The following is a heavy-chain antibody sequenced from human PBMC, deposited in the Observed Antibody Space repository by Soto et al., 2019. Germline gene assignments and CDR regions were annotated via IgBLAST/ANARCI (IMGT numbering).Heavy chain of an antibody. D-gene: IGHD3-22*01. J-gene: IGHJ6*02. CDR1: GYTFRSYA. CDR2: ISAGNGNT. V-gene: IGHV1-3*01. Sequence: GASVKVSCKASGYTFRSYAIHWVRQAPGQSLEWMGWISAGNGNTKYSEKFQGRVTLTRDTAARIAYMELNSLRSEDTAVYFCARNYDDSYFYNYAMDVWGQGTTVTVYS. CDR3: ARNYDDSYFYNYAMDV.